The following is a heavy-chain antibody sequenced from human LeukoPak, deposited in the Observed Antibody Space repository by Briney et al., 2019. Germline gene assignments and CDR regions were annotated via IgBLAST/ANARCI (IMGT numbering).Heavy chain of an antibody. CDR2: IYFSGGT. Sequence: SETLSLTCTVSGDSISSSNCYWGWIRQPPGKGLEWIGSIYFSGGTYYNASLKSRVTISVDTSKNQFSLKLSSVTAADTAVYYCARQTGSGLFSLPGGQGTLVTVSS. D-gene: IGHD3-10*01. V-gene: IGHV4-39*01. CDR3: ARQTGSGLFSLP. J-gene: IGHJ4*02. CDR1: GDSISSSNCY.